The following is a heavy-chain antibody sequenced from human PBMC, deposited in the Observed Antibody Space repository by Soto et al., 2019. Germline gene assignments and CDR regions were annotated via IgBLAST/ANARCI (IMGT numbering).Heavy chain of an antibody. D-gene: IGHD6-19*01. V-gene: IGHV3-23*01. J-gene: IGHJ4*02. CDR1: GFTFSGYA. CDR3: AKDITVIAVAGTGHDY. Sequence: PGGSLRLSCAASGFTFSGYAMIWVRQAPGKGLEWVSAISGSGGSTYYADSVKGRFTISRDNSKNTLYLQMNSLRAEDTAVYYCAKDITVIAVAGTGHDYWGQGTLVTVSS. CDR2: ISGSGGST.